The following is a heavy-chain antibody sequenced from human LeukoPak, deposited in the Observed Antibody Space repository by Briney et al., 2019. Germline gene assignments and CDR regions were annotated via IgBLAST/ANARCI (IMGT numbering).Heavy chain of an antibody. Sequence: GGSLRLSCAASGFTFSSYGMHWVRQAPGKGLEWVSFIGYDGSNKYYADSVKGRFTISRDNSKNTLYLQMNSLRAEDTAVYYCAKDLLYYFDYWGQGTLVTVSS. CDR1: GFTFSSYG. J-gene: IGHJ4*02. V-gene: IGHV3-30*02. CDR2: IGYDGSNK. CDR3: AKDLLYYFDY.